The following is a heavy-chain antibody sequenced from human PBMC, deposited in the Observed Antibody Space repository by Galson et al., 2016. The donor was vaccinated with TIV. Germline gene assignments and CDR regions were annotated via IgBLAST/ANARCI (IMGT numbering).Heavy chain of an antibody. D-gene: IGHD1-26*01. CDR3: TRDLGRRREY. Sequence: SVKVSCKASGYTFTTYYIHWVRQAPGQGLEWMGVIEPSGGGTTYAQKFQARVTMTRDTSTSTVYMGLSSLKSEDTAVYYCTRDLGRRREYWGQGTLVTVSS. V-gene: IGHV1-46*01. CDR2: IEPSGGGT. J-gene: IGHJ4*02. CDR1: GYTFTTYY.